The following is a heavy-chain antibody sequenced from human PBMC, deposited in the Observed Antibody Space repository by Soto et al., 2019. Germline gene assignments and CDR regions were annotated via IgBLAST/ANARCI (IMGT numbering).Heavy chain of an antibody. CDR2: ISAYNGNT. Sequence: ASVKVSCKAAGYTFTRYGISWVRQAPGQGLEWMGWISAYNGNTNYAQKLQGRVTMTTDTSTSTAYMELRSLRSEDTAVYYCARGGGGGEPTDGVDYWGKGTLVTVSS. V-gene: IGHV1-18*01. J-gene: IGHJ4*02. CDR1: GYTFTRYG. CDR3: ARGGGGGEPTDGVDY. D-gene: IGHD2-21*01.